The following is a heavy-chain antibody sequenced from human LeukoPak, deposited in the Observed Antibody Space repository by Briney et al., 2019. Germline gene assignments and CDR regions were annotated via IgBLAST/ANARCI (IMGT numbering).Heavy chain of an antibody. CDR2: ISGSGGST. Sequence: GGSLRLSCAASGFTFSSYAMSWVRQAPGKGLEWASAISGSGGSTYYADSVKGRFTISRDNSKNTLYLQMNSLRAEDTAVYYCAKADSRITIFGVVIEPFMDVWGQGTTVTVSS. D-gene: IGHD3-3*01. V-gene: IGHV3-23*01. CDR3: AKADSRITIFGVVIEPFMDV. J-gene: IGHJ6*02. CDR1: GFTFSSYA.